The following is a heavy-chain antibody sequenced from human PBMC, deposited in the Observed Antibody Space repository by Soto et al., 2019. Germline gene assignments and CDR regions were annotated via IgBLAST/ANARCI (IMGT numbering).Heavy chain of an antibody. CDR1: GFPFSGYG. CDR3: AREPVFYFDS. CDR2: ISSDGRDK. Sequence: QVQLVESEGGVVQPGRSLRLSCAVSGFPFSGYGMHWVRQAPGKGLEWVAVISSDGRDKYYADSVKGRFTISRDNSKNTLYLQMSSLRAEDAAVYYCAREPVFYFDSWGQGTLVTVSS. J-gene: IGHJ4*02. V-gene: IGHV3-30*03.